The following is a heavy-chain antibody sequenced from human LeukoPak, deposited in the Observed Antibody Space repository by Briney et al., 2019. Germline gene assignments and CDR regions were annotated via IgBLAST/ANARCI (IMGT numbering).Heavy chain of an antibody. V-gene: IGHV3-33*01. J-gene: IGHJ4*02. Sequence: GRSLRLSCAASGFTFSTYVMHWVRQAPGKGLEWVAVIWYDGSNKYYADSVKGRFTISRDNSKNSLYLEMNSLRAEDTAVYYCARDMAIVGPLLDYWGQGTLVIVSS. CDR2: IWYDGSNK. CDR3: ARDMAIVGPLLDY. CDR1: GFTFSTYV. D-gene: IGHD3-22*01.